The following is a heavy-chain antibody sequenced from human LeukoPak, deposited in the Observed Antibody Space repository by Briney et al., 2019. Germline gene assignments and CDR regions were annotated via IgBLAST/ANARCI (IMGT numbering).Heavy chain of an antibody. D-gene: IGHD2-2*01. V-gene: IGHV3-30-3*01. CDR2: ISYDGSNK. CDR1: GFTFSTYW. Sequence: GGSLRLSCEASGFTFSTYWMSWVRQAPGKGLEWVAVISYDGSNKYYADSVKGRFTISRDNSKNTLYLQMNSLRAEDTAVYYCARGHPPYCSSTSCSYFDYWGQGTLVTVSS. CDR3: ARGHPPYCSSTSCSYFDY. J-gene: IGHJ4*02.